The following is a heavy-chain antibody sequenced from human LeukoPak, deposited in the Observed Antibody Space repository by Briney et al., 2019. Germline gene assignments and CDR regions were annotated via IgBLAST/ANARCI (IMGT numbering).Heavy chain of an antibody. V-gene: IGHV4-30-2*01. CDR3: ARLQYCSGTSCYWFDP. Sequence: IGYIYPTGRTYYNPSLKSRVTISVDTSKNQFSLRLSPATAADTAVYYCARLQYCSGTSCYWFDPWGQGTLVTVSS. J-gene: IGHJ5*02. D-gene: IGHD2-2*01. CDR2: IYPTGRT.